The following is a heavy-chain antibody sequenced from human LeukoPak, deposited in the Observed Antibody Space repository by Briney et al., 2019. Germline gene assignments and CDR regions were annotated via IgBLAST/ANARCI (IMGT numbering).Heavy chain of an antibody. V-gene: IGHV3-21*01. CDR3: ARVHYYDSSGYYA. Sequence: GGSLRLSCAASGFTFSSYNMNWVRQAPGKGLEWVSSISSSSSYIYHADSVKGRFTISRDNAKNSLYLQMNSLRAEDTAVYYCARVHYYDSSGYYAWGQGTLVTVSS. J-gene: IGHJ5*02. CDR2: ISSSSSYI. D-gene: IGHD3-22*01. CDR1: GFTFSSYN.